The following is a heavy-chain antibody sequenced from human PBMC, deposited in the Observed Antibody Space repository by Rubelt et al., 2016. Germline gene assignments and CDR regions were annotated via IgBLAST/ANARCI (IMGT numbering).Heavy chain of an antibody. J-gene: IGHJ6*02. CDR3: ARATVTTSGYYGMDV. CDR1: EFIVSSNY. D-gene: IGHD4-17*01. V-gene: IGHV3-53*01. CDR2: IYTDGNT. Sequence: EVQLVESGGGLIQPGGSLRLSCAASEFIVSSNYMNWVRQAPGKGLEWVSVIYTDGNTYYTGSVKGRFIVSRDNSKNTLYLQMNSLRVEDTAVYYCARATVTTSGYYGMDVWGQGTRVTVSS.